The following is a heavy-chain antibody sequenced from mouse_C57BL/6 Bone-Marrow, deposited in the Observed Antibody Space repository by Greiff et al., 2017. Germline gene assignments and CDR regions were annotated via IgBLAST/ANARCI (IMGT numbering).Heavy chain of an antibody. J-gene: IGHJ1*03. CDR1: GYAFTNYL. CDR2: INPGSGGT. D-gene: IGHD1-1*01. Sequence: VQLQQSGAELVRPGTSVKVSCKASGYAFTNYLIEWVKQRPGQGLEWIGVINPGSGGTNYNEKFKGKATLTADKSSSTAYMQLSSLTSEDSAVYFCARGVAHLYFDVWGTGTTVTVSS. V-gene: IGHV1-54*01. CDR3: ARGVAHLYFDV.